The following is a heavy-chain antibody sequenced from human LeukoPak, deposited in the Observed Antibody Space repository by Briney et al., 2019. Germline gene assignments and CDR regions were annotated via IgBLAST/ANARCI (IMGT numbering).Heavy chain of an antibody. J-gene: IGHJ5*02. V-gene: IGHV4-61*10. Sequence: SETLSLTCTVSGGSITSDSQYWSWIRQPAGKGLEWIGEINHSGSTNYNPSLKSRVTISVDTSKNQFSLKLSSVTAADTAVYYCARLGTRYVWGSYRYNWFDPWGQGTLVTVSS. CDR3: ARLGTRYVWGSYRYNWFDP. D-gene: IGHD3-16*02. CDR1: GGSITSDSQY. CDR2: INHSGST.